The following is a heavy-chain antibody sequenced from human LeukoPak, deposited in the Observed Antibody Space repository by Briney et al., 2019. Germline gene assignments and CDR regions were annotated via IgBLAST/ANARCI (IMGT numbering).Heavy chain of an antibody. CDR2: IYPGDSDT. Sequence: PGESLKISCKGSGYSFTSYWIGWVRQMPGKGLEWMGIIYPGDSDTRYSPSFQGQVTISADKSISTAYLQWSSLKASDTAMYYCARGTGYYDSSVGIFDYWGQGTLVTVSS. J-gene: IGHJ4*02. CDR1: GYSFTSYW. D-gene: IGHD3-22*01. V-gene: IGHV5-51*01. CDR3: ARGTGYYDSSVGIFDY.